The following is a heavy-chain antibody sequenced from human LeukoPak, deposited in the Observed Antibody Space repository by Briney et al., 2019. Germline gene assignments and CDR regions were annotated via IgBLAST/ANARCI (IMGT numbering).Heavy chain of an antibody. CDR2: IYTSGST. V-gene: IGHV4-4*09. Sequence: SETLSLTCTVSGGSISNYYWSWIRQPPGRGLEGIGYIYTSGSTNYNPSLKSRLTISIHTSKNQFSLKLSAVTAADTAVYYCARRDCGSTSCPFDCWGQGTLVTVSS. D-gene: IGHD2-2*01. J-gene: IGHJ4*02. CDR3: ARRDCGSTSCPFDC. CDR1: GGSISNYY.